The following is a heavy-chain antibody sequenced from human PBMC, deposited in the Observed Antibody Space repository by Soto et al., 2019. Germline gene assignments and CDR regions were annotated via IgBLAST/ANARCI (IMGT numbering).Heavy chain of an antibody. CDR1: GFVFSTYS. D-gene: IGHD6-19*01. CDR3: ANQKIRFSVAGTLYGLGV. V-gene: IGHV3-48*02. Sequence: EGQLVESGGNLVRPGGSLRLSCEASGFVFSTYSMTGGRQAQGTGLGRISYIISTSGTIYYADSVKARFTFFRDKAKNSLCLQMNGLRDDDTAVYYCANQKIRFSVAGTLYGLGVWGQGTTVTVSS. J-gene: IGHJ6*02. CDR2: IISTSGTI.